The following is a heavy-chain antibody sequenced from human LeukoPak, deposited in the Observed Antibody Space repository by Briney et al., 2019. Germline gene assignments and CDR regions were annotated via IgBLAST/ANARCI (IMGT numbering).Heavy chain of an antibody. V-gene: IGHV4-38-2*02. CDR3: ARDLRDCSGGSCRDY. J-gene: IGHJ4*02. Sequence: SETLSLTCTVSGYSISSGYYWGWIRQPPGKGLEWIGSIYYSGSTYYNPSLKSRVTISVDTSKNQFSLKLSSVTAADTAVYYCARDLRDCSGGSCRDYWGQGTLVTVSS. D-gene: IGHD2-15*01. CDR1: GYSISSGYY. CDR2: IYYSGST.